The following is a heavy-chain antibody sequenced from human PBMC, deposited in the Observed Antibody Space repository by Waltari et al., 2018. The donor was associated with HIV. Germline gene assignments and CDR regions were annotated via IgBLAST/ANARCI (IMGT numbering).Heavy chain of an antibody. V-gene: IGHV3-48*04. CDR1: GFPVSSYS. J-gene: IGHJ5*02. D-gene: IGHD3-10*01. CDR3: ARDGMVRGLVDP. Sequence: EVQLVESGGGLVQPGGSLRLSCAASGFPVSSYSMNWVRQAPGKGLEWVSYISTSSTIYYADSVKGRFTISRDNAKNSLYLQMNSLRAEDTAVYYCARDGMVRGLVDPWGQGTLVTVSS. CDR2: ISTSSTI.